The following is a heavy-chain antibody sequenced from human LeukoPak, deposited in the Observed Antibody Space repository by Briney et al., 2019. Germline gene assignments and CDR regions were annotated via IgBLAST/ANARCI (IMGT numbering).Heavy chain of an antibody. J-gene: IGHJ4*02. Sequence: GGSLRLSCAASGFTFNTYGMSWVRQAPGKGLEWVSGISGSGGATYYADSVKGRFTISRDNSKNTLYLQMNSLRAEDTAVYYCAKTSVGATIDYWGQGTLVTVSS. D-gene: IGHD1-26*01. CDR1: GFTFNTYG. V-gene: IGHV3-23*01. CDR2: ISGSGGAT. CDR3: AKTSVGATIDY.